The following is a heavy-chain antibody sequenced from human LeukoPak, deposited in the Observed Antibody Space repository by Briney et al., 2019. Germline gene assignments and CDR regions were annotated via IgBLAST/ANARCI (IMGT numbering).Heavy chain of an antibody. V-gene: IGHV4-39*01. CDR3: ARRGDV. CDR2: VYYSGTT. CDR1: GGSISSSSYY. J-gene: IGHJ6*04. Sequence: PSETLSLTCTVSGGSISSSSYYWGWIRQPPGKGLEWIGSVYYSGTTYYNPSLKSRVTISVDTSKNQFSLKLSSVTAADTAVYYCARRGDVWGKGITVTVPS.